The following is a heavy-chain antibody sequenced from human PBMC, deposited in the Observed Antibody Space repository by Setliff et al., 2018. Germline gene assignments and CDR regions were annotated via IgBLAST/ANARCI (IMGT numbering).Heavy chain of an antibody. D-gene: IGHD3-3*01. Sequence: GASVKVSCKASGYTFTSYAMHWVRQAPGQRLEWMGWINTDNDNTKYSQKFQGRVTITRDTSASTAYMELSSLRSEDTAVYYCARDTYIGDFWSGYYIQGQFDPWGQGTLVTVSS. J-gene: IGHJ5*02. CDR2: INTDNDNT. V-gene: IGHV1-3*04. CDR3: ARDTYIGDFWSGYYIQGQFDP. CDR1: GYTFTSYA.